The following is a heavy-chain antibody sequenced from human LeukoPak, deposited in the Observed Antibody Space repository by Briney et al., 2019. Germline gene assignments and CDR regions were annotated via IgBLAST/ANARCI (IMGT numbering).Heavy chain of an antibody. D-gene: IGHD4-17*01. J-gene: IGHJ4*02. Sequence: GGSLRPSCAASGFTFSSYAMSWVRQAPGKGLEWVSAISGSGGSTYYADSVKGRFTISRDNSKNTLYLQMNSLRAEDTAVYYCAKGPDGDYVLNFDYWGQGTLVTVSS. CDR1: GFTFSSYA. CDR2: ISGSGGST. V-gene: IGHV3-23*01. CDR3: AKGPDGDYVLNFDY.